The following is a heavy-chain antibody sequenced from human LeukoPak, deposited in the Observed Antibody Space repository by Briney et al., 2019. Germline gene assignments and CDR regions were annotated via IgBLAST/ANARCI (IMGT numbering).Heavy chain of an antibody. D-gene: IGHD6-19*01. Sequence: GGSPRLSCAASGFTFSSYSLNWVRQAPGKGLEWVSYISSGSSTIYYADSVKGRFTISRDNAKHSLYLQMNSLRAEDTAVYYRAKAVAGTQPFDYWGQGTLVTVSS. V-gene: IGHV3-48*01. CDR3: AKAVAGTQPFDY. CDR1: GFTFSSYS. J-gene: IGHJ4*02. CDR2: ISSGSSTI.